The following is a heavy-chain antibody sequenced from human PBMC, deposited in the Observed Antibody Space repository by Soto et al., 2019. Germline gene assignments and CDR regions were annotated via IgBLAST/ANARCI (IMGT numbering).Heavy chain of an antibody. Sequence: ASVEASCKASGYTFASYRIIWVPQAPGQGLEWMGWISAYNGNTNYAQKLQGRVTMTTDTSTSTAYMEVRSLRSDETAVYYCATDRRQFPLRFLEWSSDYWGQGTLVTVSS. CDR3: ATDRRQFPLRFLEWSSDY. CDR1: GYTFASYR. D-gene: IGHD3-3*01. J-gene: IGHJ4*02. CDR2: ISAYNGNT. V-gene: IGHV1-18*04.